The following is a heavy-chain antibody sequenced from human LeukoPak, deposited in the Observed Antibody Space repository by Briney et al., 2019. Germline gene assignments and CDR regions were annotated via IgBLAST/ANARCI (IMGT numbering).Heavy chain of an antibody. CDR3: ARDRRRANSRGVDSYQFDY. Sequence: PSETLSLTCTVSGGSISSYYWSWIRQPPGKGLEWIGYIYFSGSTNYNPSLKSRVTISVDTSKNQFSLKLSSVTAADTAVYYCARDRRRANSRGVDSYQFDYWGQGTLVTVSS. CDR1: GGSISSYY. D-gene: IGHD3-10*01. J-gene: IGHJ4*02. V-gene: IGHV4-59*01. CDR2: IYFSGST.